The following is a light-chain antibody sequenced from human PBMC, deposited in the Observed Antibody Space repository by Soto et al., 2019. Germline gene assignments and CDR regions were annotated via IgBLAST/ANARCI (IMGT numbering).Light chain of an antibody. CDR2: WAS. J-gene: IGKJ1*01. CDR1: QNILYSSNNKNY. Sequence: DIVMTQSPDSLAVSLGGRATINCKSSQNILYSSNNKNYLAWYQQKTGQPPKLLIYWASTRQSGVPDRFSGSGYETDFTLSISSLQAEDVAVYYCQQYYSAPRTFGQGTKVEIK. CDR3: QQYYSAPRT. V-gene: IGKV4-1*01.